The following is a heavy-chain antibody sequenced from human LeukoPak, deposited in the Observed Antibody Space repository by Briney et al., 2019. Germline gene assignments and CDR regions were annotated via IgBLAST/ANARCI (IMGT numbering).Heavy chain of an antibody. Sequence: PSETLSLTCTVSGGSISSGGYYWSWIRQHPGKGLEWIGYIYYSGSTYYNPSLKSRVTISVDTSKNQFSLKLSAVTAADTAVYYGARAFSDIVVVPAAISYWFDPWGQGTLVTVSS. CDR2: IYYSGST. CDR3: ARAFSDIVVVPAAISYWFDP. D-gene: IGHD2-2*01. V-gene: IGHV4-31*03. CDR1: GGSISSGGYY. J-gene: IGHJ5*02.